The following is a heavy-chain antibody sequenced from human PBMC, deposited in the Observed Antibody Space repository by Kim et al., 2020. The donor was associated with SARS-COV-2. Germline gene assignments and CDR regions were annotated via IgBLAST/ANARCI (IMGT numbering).Heavy chain of an antibody. J-gene: IGHJ3*02. V-gene: IGHV3-23*01. CDR1: GFTFSSYA. D-gene: IGHD2-15*01. Sequence: GGSLRLSCAASGFTFSSYAMSWVRQAPGKGLEWVSAISGSGGSTYYADSVKGRFTISRDNSKNTLYLQMNSLRAEDTAVYYCAKLPHCSGGSCYGAAFDIWGQGTMVTVSS. CDR3: AKLPHCSGGSCYGAAFDI. CDR2: ISGSGGST.